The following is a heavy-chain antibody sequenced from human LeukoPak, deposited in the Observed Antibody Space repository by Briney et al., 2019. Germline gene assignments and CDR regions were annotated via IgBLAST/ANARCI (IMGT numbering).Heavy chain of an antibody. CDR2: INHSGST. J-gene: IGHJ4*02. CDR3: RLGAAAGTIGEYRDY. CDR1: GGSISSSNW. Sequence: SGTLSLTCAVSGGSISSSNWWSWVRQPPGKGLEWIGEINHSGSTNYNPSLKSRVTISVDASKNQFSLKLSSVTAADTAVYYCRLGAAAGTIGEYRDYWGQGTLVTVSS. V-gene: IGHV4-4*02. D-gene: IGHD6-13*01.